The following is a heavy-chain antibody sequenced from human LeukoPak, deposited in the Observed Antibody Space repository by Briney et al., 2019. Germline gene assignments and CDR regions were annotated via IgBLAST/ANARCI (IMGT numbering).Heavy chain of an antibody. CDR1: GSSFDDSA. J-gene: IGHJ6*02. V-gene: IGHV3-43*02. CDR3: AKVPVRRYGRDV. Sequence: GGSLRLSCAASGSSFDDSAMHWVRQAPGKGLEWVSLISGDGGSTFYAGSVKGRFTISRDNSENSLYLQMNSLRSEDTALYFCAKVPVRRYGRDVWGQGTTVTVCS. CDR2: ISGDGGST.